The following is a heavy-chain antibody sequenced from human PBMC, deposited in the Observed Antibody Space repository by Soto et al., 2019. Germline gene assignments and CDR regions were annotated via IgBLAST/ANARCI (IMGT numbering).Heavy chain of an antibody. CDR2: ISSSDDST. J-gene: IGHJ4*02. D-gene: IGHD6-6*01. CDR3: AKRSSSPTFDY. Sequence: EVQLLESGGGLVQPGESLRLSCAASGFTFSSYAMSWVRQAPGKGLEWVSVISSSDDSTYYADSVKGRFTISRDNTNNTLYLQMNSLRAEDTAVYYCAKRSSSPTFDYWGQGALVTVSS. CDR1: GFTFSSYA. V-gene: IGHV3-23*01.